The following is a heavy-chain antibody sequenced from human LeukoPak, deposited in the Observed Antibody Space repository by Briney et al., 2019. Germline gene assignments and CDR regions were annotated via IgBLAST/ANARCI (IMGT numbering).Heavy chain of an antibody. V-gene: IGHV4-59*01. J-gene: IGHJ3*02. CDR1: GGSISSYY. Sequence: SETLSLTCTVSGGSISSYYWSWIRQPPGKGLEWIGYFYYSGSTNYNPSLKSRVTISVDTSKNQFCLKLSSVTAADTAVYYCARVVAYYDILTGYYAGAFDIWGQGTMVTVSS. CDR3: ARVVAYYDILTGYYAGAFDI. CDR2: FYYSGST. D-gene: IGHD3-9*01.